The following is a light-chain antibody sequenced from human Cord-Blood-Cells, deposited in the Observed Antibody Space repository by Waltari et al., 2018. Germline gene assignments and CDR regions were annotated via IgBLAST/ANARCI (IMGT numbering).Light chain of an antibody. Sequence: QTVVTQEPSLTVSPGGTVTLTCASSTGAVTSGYYPNWFQQKPGQAPRALIYSTSNKHPGTPARFSGSLLGGKAALTLSGVQPEDEAEYYCLLYYGGAQPFFGGGSKLTVL. V-gene: IGLV7-43*01. CDR1: TGAVTSGYY. CDR3: LLYYGGAQPF. J-gene: IGLJ2*01. CDR2: STS.